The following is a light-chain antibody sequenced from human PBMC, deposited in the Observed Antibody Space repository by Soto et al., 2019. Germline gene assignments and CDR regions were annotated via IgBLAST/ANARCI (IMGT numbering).Light chain of an antibody. CDR2: GNT. CDR1: RSNTGAGYD. Sequence: QAVLTQPPSVSGAPGQRVTISCTGSRSNTGAGYDVHWYQQLPGTVPKLLIYGNTNRPSGVPDRFSGSKSGTSASLAITGLQAEDEADYYCQSYDSSLNAYVFGTGTKLTVL. V-gene: IGLV1-40*01. CDR3: QSYDSSLNAYV. J-gene: IGLJ1*01.